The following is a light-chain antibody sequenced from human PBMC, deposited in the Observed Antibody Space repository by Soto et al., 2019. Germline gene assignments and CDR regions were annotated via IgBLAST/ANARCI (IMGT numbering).Light chain of an antibody. CDR1: QTISSGL. J-gene: IGKJ1*01. Sequence: EIVLTQSPGILYLSPGDRATLSCRASQTISSGLLAWYQQKVGQAPRLLIYGASIRATGIPDRFSGSGSGTDFTLTISRLEPEDFAVYYCQQPWTFGQGTKVDIK. CDR2: GAS. V-gene: IGKV3-20*01. CDR3: QQPWT.